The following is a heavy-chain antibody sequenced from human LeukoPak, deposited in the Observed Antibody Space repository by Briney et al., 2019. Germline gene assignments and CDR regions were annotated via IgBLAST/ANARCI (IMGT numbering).Heavy chain of an antibody. CDR3: VRDFLGESGAGGP. CDR1: GFIFSSYS. D-gene: IGHD3-10*01. Sequence: PGGSLRLSCAASGFIFSSYSMNWVRQAPGKGLEWVPSINPAGTSTFHADSVKGRFTISRDNTENSLYMQMDSLRDEDTAVYYCVRDFLGESGAGGPWGQGTLVTVSS. CDR2: INPAGTST. V-gene: IGHV3-21*01. J-gene: IGHJ5*02.